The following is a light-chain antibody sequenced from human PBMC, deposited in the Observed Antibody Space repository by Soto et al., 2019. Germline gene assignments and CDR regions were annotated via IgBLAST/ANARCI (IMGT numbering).Light chain of an antibody. V-gene: IGKV3-20*01. CDR1: QSVSSSY. J-gene: IGKJ4*01. CDR3: QQYGSPR. Sequence: EIVLTQSPGTLSLSPGERATLSCRASQSVSSSYLAWYQQKPGQAPRLLIYGASSRATGIPDRFSGSGSGTDFTLTISRLGPEDFAVYYCQQYGSPRFGGGTKVDIK. CDR2: GAS.